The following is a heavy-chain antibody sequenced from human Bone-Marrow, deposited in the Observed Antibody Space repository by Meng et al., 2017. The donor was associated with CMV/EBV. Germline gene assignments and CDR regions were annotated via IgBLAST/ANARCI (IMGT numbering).Heavy chain of an antibody. Sequence: SCAASGFSFLCYVVHWVRQAPGKGLEWVAVIWYDGSNKHSADSVKGRFTISRDNSKNTVYLQMNSLRTDDTAVYYCARMGSAYEVDYWGQGTLVTVSS. J-gene: IGHJ4*02. CDR1: GFSFLCYV. D-gene: IGHD5-12*01. V-gene: IGHV3-33*01. CDR3: ARMGSAYEVDY. CDR2: IWYDGSNK.